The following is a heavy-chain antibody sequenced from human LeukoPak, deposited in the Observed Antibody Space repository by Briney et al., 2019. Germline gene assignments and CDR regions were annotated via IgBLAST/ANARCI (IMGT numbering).Heavy chain of an antibody. CDR2: INPNSGGT. CDR3: ARGPIVVVPAAGYFDY. J-gene: IGHJ4*02. Sequence: GASVKVSCKASGYTFTGYYMHWVRQAPGQGLEWMGWINPNSGGTNYAQKFQGRVTMTRDTSISTAYMELSRLRSDDTAVYYCARGPIVVVPAAGYFDYWGQGTLVTVSS. D-gene: IGHD2-2*01. V-gene: IGHV1-2*02. CDR1: GYTFTGYY.